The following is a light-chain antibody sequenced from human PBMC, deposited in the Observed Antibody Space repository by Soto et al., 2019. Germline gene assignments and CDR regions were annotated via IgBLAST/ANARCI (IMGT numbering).Light chain of an antibody. CDR3: QQYYSPPAM. V-gene: IGKV4-1*01. Sequence: DIVMTQSPDSLAVSLGERATINCKFSQSVLKTSNDKNHLAWYQQKPGQPPRLLIFWASTRESGVPDRFSGGGSGTDFTRTISSLQAEDVAVCYCQQYYSPPAMFGQGTKVDI. CDR1: QSVLKTSNDKNH. CDR2: WAS. J-gene: IGKJ1*01.